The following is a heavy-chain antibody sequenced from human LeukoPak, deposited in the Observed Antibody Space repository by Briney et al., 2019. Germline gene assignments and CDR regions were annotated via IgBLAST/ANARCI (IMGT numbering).Heavy chain of an antibody. J-gene: IGHJ4*02. CDR3: ARDLYSRRMDYYGSGSYLAY. V-gene: IGHV1-18*01. CDR1: GYTFISYG. D-gene: IGHD3-10*01. CDR2: ISSYNGNT. Sequence: ASVKVSRKASGYTFISYGISWVRQAPGQGLEWMGWISSYNGNTHYAQKLQGRVIMTIYTSTSTAYMELRILSSDDTAVYYCARDLYSRRMDYYGSGSYLAYWGQGTLVTVSS.